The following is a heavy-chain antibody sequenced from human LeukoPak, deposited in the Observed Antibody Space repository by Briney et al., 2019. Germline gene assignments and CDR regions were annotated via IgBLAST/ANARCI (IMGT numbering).Heavy chain of an antibody. CDR1: GYTFTSYG. D-gene: IGHD3-3*01. V-gene: IGHV1-18*01. CDR3: ARGSPNYDFWSGYLGAPEYYFDY. J-gene: IGHJ4*02. CDR2: ISAYNGNT. Sequence: ASVKVSCKASGYTFTSYGISWVRQAPGQGLEWMGWISAYNGNTNYAQKLQGRVTMTTDTSTSTAYMELRSLRSDDTAVYYCARGSPNYDFWSGYLGAPEYYFDYWGQGTLVTVSS.